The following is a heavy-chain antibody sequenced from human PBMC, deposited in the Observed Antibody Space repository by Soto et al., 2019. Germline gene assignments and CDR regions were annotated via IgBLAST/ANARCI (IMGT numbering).Heavy chain of an antibody. CDR2: INHSGST. Sequence: QVQLQQWGAGLLKPSETLSLTCAVYGGSFSGYSWTWIRQSPGKGLEWIGQINHSGSTTYNPSLKSRVTISLATSKNQFSLELSSVTGADTAVYYCARGLFSENYYSGGWYYFDYWGQGTLVTVSS. CDR3: ARGLFSENYYSGGWYYFDY. V-gene: IGHV4-34*01. J-gene: IGHJ4*02. CDR1: GGSFSGYS. D-gene: IGHD1-26*01.